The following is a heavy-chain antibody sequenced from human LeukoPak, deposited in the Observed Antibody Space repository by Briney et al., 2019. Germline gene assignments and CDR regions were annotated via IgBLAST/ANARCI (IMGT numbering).Heavy chain of an antibody. V-gene: IGHV3-21*01. CDR1: AFTFCTYS. J-gene: IGHJ4*02. Sequence: GGSLRLSCAASAFTFCTYSMHGVRQAPGKGLEWVSSISGSTSYIHYADSVRGRFTISRDNAKNSLYLQMNSLRAEDTAVYYCARGSDFVWGSYRPYFDYWGQGTLATVSS. CDR2: ISGSTSYI. CDR3: ARGSDFVWGSYRPYFDY. D-gene: IGHD3-16*02.